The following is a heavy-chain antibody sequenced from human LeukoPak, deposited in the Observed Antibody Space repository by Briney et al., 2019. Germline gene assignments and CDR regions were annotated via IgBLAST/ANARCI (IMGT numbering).Heavy chain of an antibody. J-gene: IGHJ5*02. CDR1: GGSFSGYY. CDR2: INHSGST. Sequence: SETLSLTCADYGGSFSGYYWNWIRQPPGKGLEWIGEINHSGSTNYNPSLKSRVTISVHTSKNQFSLRLSSVTAADTAVYYCARAHKYRIAAAVEYNWFDPWGQGTLVTVSS. CDR3: ARAHKYRIAAAVEYNWFDP. V-gene: IGHV4-34*01. D-gene: IGHD6-13*01.